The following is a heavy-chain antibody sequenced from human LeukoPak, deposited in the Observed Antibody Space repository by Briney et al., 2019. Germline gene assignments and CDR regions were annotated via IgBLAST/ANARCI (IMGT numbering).Heavy chain of an antibody. D-gene: IGHD3-10*01. CDR2: INDDGTST. CDR3: ARVYGPGMDEYFHL. V-gene: IGHV3-74*01. Sequence: GGSLRLSRAASGFTFSGAWMHWVRQAPGKGLVWVSRINDDGTSTRYADSVKGRFTISRDNAKNTLYLQMNSLRAEDTAVYYCARVYGPGMDEYFHLWGQGTLVTVSS. J-gene: IGHJ1*01. CDR1: GFTFSGAW.